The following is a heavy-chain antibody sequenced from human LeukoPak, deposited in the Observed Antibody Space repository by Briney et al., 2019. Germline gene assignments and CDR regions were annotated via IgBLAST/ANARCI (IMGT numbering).Heavy chain of an antibody. CDR1: GGSISSSNW. J-gene: IGHJ4*02. D-gene: IGHD6-19*01. V-gene: IGHV4-4*02. Sequence: SETLSLTCAVSGGSISSSNWWSWVRQPPGKGLEWRGEIYHSGSTNYNPSLKSRGTISVDKSKTRSSLKLTSVTAADTAVYYCARRSVDSSGWRPFDYWGQGTLLTVSS. CDR2: IYHSGST. CDR3: ARRSVDSSGWRPFDY.